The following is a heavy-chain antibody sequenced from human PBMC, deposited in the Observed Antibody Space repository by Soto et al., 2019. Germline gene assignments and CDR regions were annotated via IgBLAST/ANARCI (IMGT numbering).Heavy chain of an antibody. Sequence: ASVKVSCKASGYTFTGYYMHWVRQAPGQGLEWMGWINPNSGGTNYAQKFQGRVTMTRDTSISTAYMELSRLRSDDTAVYYCARGVVVVAATRYGMDVWGQGTKVTVPS. D-gene: IGHD2-15*01. V-gene: IGHV1-2*02. J-gene: IGHJ6*02. CDR3: ARGVVVVAATRYGMDV. CDR2: INPNSGGT. CDR1: GYTFTGYY.